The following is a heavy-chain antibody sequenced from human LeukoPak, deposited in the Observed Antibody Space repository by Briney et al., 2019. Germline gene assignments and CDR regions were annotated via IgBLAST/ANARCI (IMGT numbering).Heavy chain of an antibody. CDR2: MNPNSGNT. D-gene: IGHD2-15*01. Sequence: ASVKVSCKASGYTFTSYDINWVRQATGQGLEWMGWMNPNSGNTGYAQKFQGRVTITRNTSISTAYMELSSLRSEDTAVYYCARGPSIDDIVVGKREWQIRGWFDPWGQGTLVTVSS. J-gene: IGHJ5*02. CDR3: ARGPSIDDIVVGKREWQIRGWFDP. CDR1: GYTFTSYD. V-gene: IGHV1-8*03.